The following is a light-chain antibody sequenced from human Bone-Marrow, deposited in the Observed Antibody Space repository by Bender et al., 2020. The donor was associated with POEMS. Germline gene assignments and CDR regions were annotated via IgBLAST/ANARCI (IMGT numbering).Light chain of an antibody. J-gene: IGLJ2*01. CDR1: NSNIGTNA. CDR2: SDN. CDR3: QAWDRNTVV. V-gene: IGLV1-44*01. Sequence: QSVLTQPPSASGTPGQRVTISCSGSNSNIGTNAVNWYQQFPGTAPKLLIYSDNQRPSGVPDRFYAFKSGTSASLAISGLQSEDEADYYCQAWDRNTVVFGGGTRLTVL.